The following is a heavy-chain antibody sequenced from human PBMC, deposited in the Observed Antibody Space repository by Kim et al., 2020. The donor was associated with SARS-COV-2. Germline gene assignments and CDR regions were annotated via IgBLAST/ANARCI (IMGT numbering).Heavy chain of an antibody. CDR3: ARDGSMGSPIGGDY. V-gene: IGHV3-30-3*01. CDR1: GFIFRSYA. J-gene: IGHJ4*02. Sequence: GGSLRLSCAASGFIFRSYAFHWVRQAPGKGLEWVAVISYDGSDKYYADSVKGRFTIFRDNSKNTLFLQMNSLRTEDSAMYYCARDGSMGSPIGGDYWGQG. CDR2: ISYDGSDK. D-gene: IGHD3-10*01.